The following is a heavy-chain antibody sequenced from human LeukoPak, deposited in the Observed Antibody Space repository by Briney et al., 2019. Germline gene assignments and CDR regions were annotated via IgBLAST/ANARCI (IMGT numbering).Heavy chain of an antibody. J-gene: IGHJ6*02. CDR1: GFTFSGSA. CDR3: TRHSDTNCSRANCYVDNFYGLDV. Sequence: GGSLRLSCAASGFTFSGSAMHWVRQASGRGLGWVGCMRSKANRYVPAYAASVTGRFTISRDDSSNTAYLQMNSLKTEDTAVYYCTRHSDTNCSRANCYVDNFYGLDVWGQGTRVTVSS. D-gene: IGHD2-2*01. CDR2: MRSKANRYVP. V-gene: IGHV3-73*01.